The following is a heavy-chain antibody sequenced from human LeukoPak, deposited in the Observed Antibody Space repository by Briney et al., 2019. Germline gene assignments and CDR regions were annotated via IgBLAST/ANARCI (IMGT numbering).Heavy chain of an antibody. J-gene: IGHJ3*02. Sequence: ASVKVSCKASGYTFTGYYMHWVRQAPGQGLEWMGWINPKTGNPTYAQGFTGRFVFSLDTSVTTAYLQISSLKDEDTAVYYCARSGFLTDNPSFDIWGQGTMVTVSS. D-gene: IGHD3-9*01. V-gene: IGHV7-4-1*02. CDR1: GYTFTGYY. CDR3: ARSGFLTDNPSFDI. CDR2: INPKTGNP.